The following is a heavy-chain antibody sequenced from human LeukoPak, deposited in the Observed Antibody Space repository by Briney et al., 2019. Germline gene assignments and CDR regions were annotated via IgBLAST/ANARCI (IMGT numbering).Heavy chain of an antibody. CDR1: RFTISSPY. Sequence: GGSLRLSCAASRFTISSPYMSWVRQAPGKGLEWVSIIYAGGNTYYGDSVKGRFTISRDNSKNKVNLQMNILRADDTALYYSARGYCSSATCYSSLGYWGQGTLVTVSS. CDR3: ARGYCSSATCYSSLGY. D-gene: IGHD2-15*01. V-gene: IGHV3-53*01. J-gene: IGHJ4*02. CDR2: IYAGGNT.